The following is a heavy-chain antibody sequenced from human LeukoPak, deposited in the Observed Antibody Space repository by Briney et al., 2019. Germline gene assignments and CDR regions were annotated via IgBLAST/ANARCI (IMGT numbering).Heavy chain of an antibody. J-gene: IGHJ4*02. Sequence: GGSLRLSCAASGFPFSTYAMYWVRQAPGKGLEWVAVISYDGINKNSADSVKGRFTISRDNSKNTLYLQMNSLRTEDTAVYYCAKEEGCDILTGLDYRGQGTLVTVSS. D-gene: IGHD3-9*01. CDR3: AKEEGCDILTGLDY. CDR1: GFPFSTYA. V-gene: IGHV3-30-3*02. CDR2: ISYDGINK.